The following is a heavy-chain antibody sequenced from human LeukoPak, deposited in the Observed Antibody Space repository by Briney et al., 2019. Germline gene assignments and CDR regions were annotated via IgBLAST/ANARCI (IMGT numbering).Heavy chain of an antibody. CDR3: VTGRYCSSTSCYFDY. CDR1: GYSFTSYW. D-gene: IGHD2-2*01. V-gene: IGHV5-51*01. Sequence: GESLKISCKGSGYSFTSYWIGWVRQMPGKGLEWMGIIYPGDSDTRYSSSFQGQVTISADKSISTAYLQWSSLKASDTAMYYCVTGRYCSSTSCYFDYWGQGTLVTVSS. CDR2: IYPGDSDT. J-gene: IGHJ4*02.